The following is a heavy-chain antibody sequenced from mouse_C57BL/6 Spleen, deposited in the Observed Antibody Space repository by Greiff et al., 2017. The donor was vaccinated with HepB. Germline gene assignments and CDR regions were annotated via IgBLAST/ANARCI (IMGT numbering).Heavy chain of an antibody. CDR1: GFTFSDAW. CDR2: IRNKANNHAT. Sequence: EVKLQESGGGLVQPGGSMKFSCAASGFTFSDAWMDWVRQSPEKGLEWVAEIRNKANNHATYYAESVKGRFTISRDDSKSSVYLQMNSVRDEDTCIYYCTRQRLRDYFDYWGQGTTLTVSS. V-gene: IGHV6-6*01. D-gene: IGHD2-4*01. CDR3: TRQRLRDYFDY. J-gene: IGHJ2*01.